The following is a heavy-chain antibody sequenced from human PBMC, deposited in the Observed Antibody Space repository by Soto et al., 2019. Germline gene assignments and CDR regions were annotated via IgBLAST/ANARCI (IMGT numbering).Heavy chain of an antibody. J-gene: IGHJ4*02. CDR1: GFIFSSYG. Sequence: QVQLVDSGGGVVQPERSLRLSCAASGFIFSSYGMHWVRQAPGKGLEWVAGIWFDGSNKYYADSVKGRFTISRDNSRNTLYLQMNGLRAEDTAVYYCARDAKSVETTGGFDYWGQGTLVTVSS. V-gene: IGHV3-33*01. CDR3: ARDAKSVETTGGFDY. CDR2: IWFDGSNK. D-gene: IGHD1-26*01.